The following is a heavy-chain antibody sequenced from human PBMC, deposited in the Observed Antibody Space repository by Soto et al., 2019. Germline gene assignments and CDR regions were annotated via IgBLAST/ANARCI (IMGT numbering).Heavy chain of an antibody. CDR3: ARVYFKGGHCSGGSRYEGYNDAFDI. CDR2: ISAYNGNT. D-gene: IGHD2-15*01. Sequence: GASVKVSCKAPGYTFTSYGICWVRQAPGQGLEWMGWISAYNGNTNYAQKLQGRVTMTTDTSTSTAYMELRSLRSDDTAVYYCARVYFKGGHCSGGSRYEGYNDAFDIWGQGTMVTVSS. CDR1: GYTFTSYG. J-gene: IGHJ3*02. V-gene: IGHV1-18*01.